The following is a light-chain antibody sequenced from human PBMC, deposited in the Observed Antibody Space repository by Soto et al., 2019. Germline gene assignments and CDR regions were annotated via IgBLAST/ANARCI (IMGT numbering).Light chain of an antibody. J-gene: IGKJ2*01. CDR1: QSVSSSY. V-gene: IGKV3-20*01. CDR2: GAS. CDR3: HQYGSTPPYT. Sequence: EIVLTQSPGTLSLSPGERATLSCRASQSVSSSYLAWYQQKPGQAPRLLIYGASSRATGIPDRFSGSGSGTNFTLTIIRLEHEDFAVYYCHQYGSTPPYTFGQGTKLEIK.